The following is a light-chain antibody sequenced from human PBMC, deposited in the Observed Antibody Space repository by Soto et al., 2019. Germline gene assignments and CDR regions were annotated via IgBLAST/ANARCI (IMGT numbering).Light chain of an antibody. CDR1: KNDVGLYDY. CDR3: SSYTTTTLEV. V-gene: IGLV2-14*01. Sequence: QSVLTQPASVSGFPGHSITIPCTGTKNDVGLYDYVSWYQQHPGEAPKLMIYGVTNRPSGVSNRFSGSKSGNTASLTISGLQAEDEADYCCSSYTTTTLEVFGTGTKLTVL. CDR2: GVT. J-gene: IGLJ1*01.